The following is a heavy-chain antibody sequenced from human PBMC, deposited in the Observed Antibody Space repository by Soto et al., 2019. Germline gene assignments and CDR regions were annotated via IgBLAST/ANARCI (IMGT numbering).Heavy chain of an antibody. Sequence: GGSLRLSCAASGFTFSSYAMSWVRQAPGKGLEWVSAISGSGGSTYYADSVKGRFTISRDNSKNTLYLQMNSLRAEDTAVYYCAKALSLYYYDSSGYTLDYWGQGTLVTVSS. V-gene: IGHV3-23*01. D-gene: IGHD3-22*01. CDR1: GFTFSSYA. CDR3: AKALSLYYYDSSGYTLDY. CDR2: ISGSGGST. J-gene: IGHJ4*02.